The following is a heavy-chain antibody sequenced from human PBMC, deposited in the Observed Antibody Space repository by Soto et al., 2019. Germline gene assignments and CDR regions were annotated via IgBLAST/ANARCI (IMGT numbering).Heavy chain of an antibody. CDR3: ARGDGRGSTGFYYYSGMDV. Sequence: QVQLVQSGAEVKKPGASVKVSCKASGFTFTNYFFHWVRQAPRQGLEWMGIISPYDGNKNYQQSLQGRITMTSDTSTSAVYMELRSLRSEDTAVYFCARGDGRGSTGFYYYSGMDVWSNGTMITVSS. J-gene: IGHJ6*04. CDR2: ISPYDGNK. CDR1: GFTFTNYF. V-gene: IGHV1-46*01. D-gene: IGHD1-26*01.